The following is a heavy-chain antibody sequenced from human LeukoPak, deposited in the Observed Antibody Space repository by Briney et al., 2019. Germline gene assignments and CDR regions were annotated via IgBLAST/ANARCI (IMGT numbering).Heavy chain of an antibody. V-gene: IGHV3-23*01. J-gene: IGHJ5*02. Sequence: PGGSLRLSCAASGFTVSSNYMSWVRQAPGKGLEWVSAISGSGGSTYYADSVKGRFTISRDNSKNTLYLQMNSLRAEDTAVYYCARDLGCSTSSCRYNWFDPWGQGTLVTVSS. D-gene: IGHD2-2*01. CDR3: ARDLGCSTSSCRYNWFDP. CDR1: GFTVSSNY. CDR2: ISGSGGST.